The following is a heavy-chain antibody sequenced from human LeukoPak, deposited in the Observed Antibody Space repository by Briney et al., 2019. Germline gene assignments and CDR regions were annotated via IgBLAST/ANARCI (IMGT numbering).Heavy chain of an antibody. V-gene: IGHV3-21*01. Sequence: GGSLRLSCAAPGFIFSSYSMNWVRQAPGKGLEWVSSISATGNYIYYADSVKGRFTISRDNAKNSLYLQMNSLRAEDTAVYYCARHGRTSYGTDYWGQGTLVTVSS. CDR1: GFIFSSYS. CDR3: ARHGRTSYGTDY. J-gene: IGHJ4*02. CDR2: ISATGNYI. D-gene: IGHD5-18*01.